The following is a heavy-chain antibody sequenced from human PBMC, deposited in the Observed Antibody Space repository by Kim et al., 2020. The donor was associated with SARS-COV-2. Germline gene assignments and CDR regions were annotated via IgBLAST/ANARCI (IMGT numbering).Heavy chain of an antibody. V-gene: IGHV3-66*01. Sequence: GGSLRLSCAASGFTVSSNYMSWVCQAPGKGLEWVSVIYSGGSTYYADSVKGRFTISRDNSKNTLYLQMNSLRAEDTAVYYCARVKMDYFDYWGQGTLVTVSS. J-gene: IGHJ4*02. CDR2: IYSGGST. CDR1: GFTVSSNY. CDR3: ARVKMDYFDY. D-gene: IGHD2-8*01.